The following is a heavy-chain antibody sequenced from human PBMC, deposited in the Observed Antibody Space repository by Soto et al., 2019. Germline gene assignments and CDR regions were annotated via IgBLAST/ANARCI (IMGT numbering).Heavy chain of an antibody. Sequence: EMHLVESGGGLGQPGRSLTISCAASGFTFEDYAMNWVRQAPGTGLAWVSGISWNSGKIIYADSVKGRFTISRDNAKNSLYLQMNSLRPEDTALYYCAKMVTWDSSGYYQGGFDCWGQGTLVTVSS. CDR1: GFTFEDYA. V-gene: IGHV3-9*01. J-gene: IGHJ4*02. CDR3: AKMVTWDSSGYYQGGFDC. CDR2: ISWNSGKI. D-gene: IGHD3-22*01.